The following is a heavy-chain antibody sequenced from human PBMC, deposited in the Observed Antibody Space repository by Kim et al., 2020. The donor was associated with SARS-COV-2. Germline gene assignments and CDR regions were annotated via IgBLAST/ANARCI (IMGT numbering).Heavy chain of an antibody. Sequence: MTGRFTNSRENSKNTMYLQMNSLRAEDTALYYCAKASGYDYGRYYGMDVWGQGTTVTVSS. CDR3: AKASGYDYGRYYGMDV. D-gene: IGHD5-12*01. J-gene: IGHJ6*02. V-gene: IGHV3-30*02.